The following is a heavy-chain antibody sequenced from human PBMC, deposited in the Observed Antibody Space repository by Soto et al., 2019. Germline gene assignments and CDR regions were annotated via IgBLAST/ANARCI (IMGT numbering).Heavy chain of an antibody. D-gene: IGHD3-22*01. Sequence: ASVKVSCKASGGTFSSYTISWVRQAPGQGLEWMGRIIPILGIANYAQKFQGRVTITADKSTSTAYMELSSLRSEDTAVYYCARDSYYYDSSGYYYFDYWGQGTLVTVSS. CDR1: GGTFSSYT. CDR3: ARDSYYYDSSGYYYFDY. J-gene: IGHJ4*02. V-gene: IGHV1-69*04. CDR2: IIPILGIA.